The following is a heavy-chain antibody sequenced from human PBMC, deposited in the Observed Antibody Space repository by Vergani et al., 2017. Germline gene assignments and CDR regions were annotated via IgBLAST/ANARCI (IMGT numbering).Heavy chain of an antibody. Sequence: QVQLQESGPGLVKPSETLSLTCTVSGGSISSYYWSWIRQPPGKGLEWIGYIYTSGSTNYNPSLKSRVTISVDTSKNQFSLKLSSVTAADTAVYYCARGRLGDFQHWGQGTLVTVSS. CDR2: IYTSGST. CDR1: GGSISSYY. D-gene: IGHD1-26*01. V-gene: IGHV4-4*09. CDR3: ARGRLGDFQH. J-gene: IGHJ1*01.